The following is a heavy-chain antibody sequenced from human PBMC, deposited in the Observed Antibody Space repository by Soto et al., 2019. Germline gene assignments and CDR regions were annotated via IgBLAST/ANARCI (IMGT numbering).Heavy chain of an antibody. CDR2: IYYSGST. Sequence: SETLSLTCTVSGGSISSSSYYWGWIRQPPGKGLEWIGSIYYSGSTYYNPSLKSRVTISVDTSKNQFSLKLSSVTAADTAVYYCARLRYYYDSSGPYYFDYWGQGTLVTVPQ. CDR3: ARLRYYYDSSGPYYFDY. D-gene: IGHD3-22*01. V-gene: IGHV4-39*01. J-gene: IGHJ4*02. CDR1: GGSISSSSYY.